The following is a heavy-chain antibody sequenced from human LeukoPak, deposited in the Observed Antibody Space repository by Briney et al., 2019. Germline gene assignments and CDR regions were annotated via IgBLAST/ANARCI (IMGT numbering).Heavy chain of an antibody. CDR3: ARDGWYSSGWNAFDI. Sequence: GGSLRLSCAASGFTFSTYSMHWVRQAPGTGLGWVSSISSSRSYVYYADSVKGRFTISRDNAKNSLYLQMNSLRAEDTAVYYCARDGWYSSGWNAFDIWGQGTMVTVSS. CDR1: GFTFSTYS. V-gene: IGHV3-21*01. J-gene: IGHJ3*02. D-gene: IGHD6-19*01. CDR2: ISSSRSYV.